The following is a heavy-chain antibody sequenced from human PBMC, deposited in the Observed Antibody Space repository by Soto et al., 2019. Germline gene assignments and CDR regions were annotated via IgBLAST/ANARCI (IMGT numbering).Heavy chain of an antibody. CDR1: GYIFTNYY. D-gene: IGHD3-10*01. Sequence: QVQLVQSGAEVKKPGASVKISCKASGYIFTNYYMHWVRQAPGQGPEWMGIINPSEGTTRYAQNLQGRVTMTRDTSTSTIYVEVSSLRSEDTAVYFCARDQGGFYGSGSHFVDDYWGQGTLVTVSS. CDR2: INPSEGTT. V-gene: IGHV1-46*04. J-gene: IGHJ4*02. CDR3: ARDQGGFYGSGSHFVDDY.